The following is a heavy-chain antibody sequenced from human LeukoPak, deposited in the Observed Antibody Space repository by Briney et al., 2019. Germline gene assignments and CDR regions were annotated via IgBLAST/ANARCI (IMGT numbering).Heavy chain of an antibody. CDR3: AREGPYGDKLRYYYYYYMDV. CDR1: GDSVSSNSAA. V-gene: IGHV6-1*01. CDR2: TYYRSKWYN. D-gene: IGHD4-17*01. Sequence: SQTLSLTCAISGDSVSSNSAAWNWIRQSPSRGLEWLGRTYYRSKWYNDYAVSVKSRITINPDTSKNQFSLKLSSVTAADTAVYYCAREGPYGDKLRYYYYYYMDVWGKGTTVTISS. J-gene: IGHJ6*03.